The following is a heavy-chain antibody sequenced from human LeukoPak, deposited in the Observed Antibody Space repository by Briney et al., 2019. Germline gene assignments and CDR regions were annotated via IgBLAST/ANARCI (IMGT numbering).Heavy chain of an antibody. D-gene: IGHD3-22*01. V-gene: IGHV3-7*01. CDR2: VKEDGSEK. Sequence: GGSLRLSCAASGFRFSRYWMSWVRQAPGKGLEWVANVKEDGSEKYYVDSVKGRFSISRDNAKNSLYLQMKSLRAEDTAVYYCARVSVYYYDSSGYSDYWGQGTLVTVSS. CDR3: ARVSVYYYDSSGYSDY. CDR1: GFRFSRYW. J-gene: IGHJ4*02.